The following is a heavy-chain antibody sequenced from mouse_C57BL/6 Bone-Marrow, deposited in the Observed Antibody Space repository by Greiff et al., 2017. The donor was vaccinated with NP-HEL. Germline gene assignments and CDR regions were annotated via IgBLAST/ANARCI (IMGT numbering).Heavy chain of an antibody. CDR3: AHGFAY. Sequence: QVQLQQSGAELVRPGTSVKVSCKASGYAFTNYLIEWVKQRPGQGLEWIGVINPGSGGTNYNEKFKGKATLTADKSSSTAYMQLSSLTSEDSAVYFCAHGFAYWGQGTLVTVSA. CDR2: INPGSGGT. CDR1: GYAFTNYL. J-gene: IGHJ3*01. V-gene: IGHV1-54*01.